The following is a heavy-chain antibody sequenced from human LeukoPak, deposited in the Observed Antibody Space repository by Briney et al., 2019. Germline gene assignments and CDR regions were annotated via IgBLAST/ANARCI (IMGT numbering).Heavy chain of an antibody. CDR2: IVPIFGTA. CDR1: GGTFNTYS. D-gene: IGHD2-2*01. Sequence: ASVKVSCKASGGTFNTYSISWVRQAPGQGLEWMGRIVPIFGTANYAQKFQGRVTIATDESTSAAYMELSSLRSEDTAVYYCARDTPECGGTSCHFYDIDDYWGQGTLVTVSS. CDR3: ARDTPECGGTSCHFYDIDDY. V-gene: IGHV1-69*05. J-gene: IGHJ4*02.